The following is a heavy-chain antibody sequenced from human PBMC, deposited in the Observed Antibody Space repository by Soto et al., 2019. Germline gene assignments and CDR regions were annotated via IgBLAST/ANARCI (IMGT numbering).Heavy chain of an antibody. CDR1: GDSISRGGYY. CDR3: VSDGAGGYGLGWFDP. Sequence: QVQLQESGPGLVKPSQTLSLTCTVSGDSISRGGYYYNWIRHLPGKGLEWIGYIYHTGSTNYNPSLKSRVTISVDTSQNQLSLELRSVTAADTAVYYCVSDGAGGYGLGWFDPWGQGTLVTVSS. CDR2: IYHTGST. J-gene: IGHJ5*01. D-gene: IGHD2-15*01. V-gene: IGHV4-31*03.